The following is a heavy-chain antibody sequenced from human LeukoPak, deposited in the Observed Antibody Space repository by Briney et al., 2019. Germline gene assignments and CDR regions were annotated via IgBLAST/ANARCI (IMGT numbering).Heavy chain of an antibody. J-gene: IGHJ4*02. V-gene: IGHV4-34*01. CDR2: INHSGST. Sequence: SETLSLTCVVYGGSFSGYYWSWIRQPPGKGLEWIGEINHSGSTNYNPSLKSRVTISVDTSKNQFSLKLSSVTAADTAVYYCARGYSSGPAPQFDYWGQGTLVTVSS. CDR3: ARGYSSGPAPQFDY. D-gene: IGHD6-19*01. CDR1: GGSFSGYY.